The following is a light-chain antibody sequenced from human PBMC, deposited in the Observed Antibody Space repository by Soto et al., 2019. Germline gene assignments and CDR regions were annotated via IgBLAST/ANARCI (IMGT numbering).Light chain of an antibody. Sequence: DIQMTQSPSTLSASVGDRVTITCRASQSIRSLLAWYQQKPGKAPKVLIYDASSLGSGVPSRFSGSGSGTEFTLTISSLQSDDFATYYCQHYNSYSEAFGQGTKGDI. J-gene: IGKJ1*01. CDR2: DAS. CDR3: QHYNSYSEA. CDR1: QSIRSL. V-gene: IGKV1-5*01.